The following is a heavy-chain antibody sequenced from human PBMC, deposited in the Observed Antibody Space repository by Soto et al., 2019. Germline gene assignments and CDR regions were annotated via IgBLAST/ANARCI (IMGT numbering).Heavy chain of an antibody. CDR1: GYSISSGYF. D-gene: IGHD3-16*01. CDR2: IYYSGST. Sequence: SETLSLTCAVSGYSISSGYFWGWIRQPPGKGLEWIGSIYYSGSTYYNPSLKSRVTISVDRSKNQFSLKLSSVTAADTAVYYCARGSTTGGWNWFDTWGQGTLVTVSS. CDR3: ARGSTTGGWNWFDT. V-gene: IGHV4-38-2*01. J-gene: IGHJ5*02.